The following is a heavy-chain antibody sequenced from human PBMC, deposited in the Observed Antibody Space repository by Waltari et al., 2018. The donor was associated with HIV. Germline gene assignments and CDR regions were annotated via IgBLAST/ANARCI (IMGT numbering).Heavy chain of an antibody. V-gene: IGHV4-39*01. Sequence: QLQLQESGPGLVKPSETLSLTCTVSGGSISSSSYYWGWIRQPPGKGLEWIGSIYYSGGTYYNPSLKRRVTISVDTSKNQFSLKLSSVTAADTAVYYCARLAYDSSGYYFYYFDYWGQGTLVTVSS. D-gene: IGHD3-22*01. J-gene: IGHJ4*02. CDR2: IYYSGGT. CDR1: GGSISSSSYY. CDR3: ARLAYDSSGYYFYYFDY.